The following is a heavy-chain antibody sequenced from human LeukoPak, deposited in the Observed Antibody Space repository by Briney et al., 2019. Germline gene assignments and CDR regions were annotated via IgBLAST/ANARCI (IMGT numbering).Heavy chain of an antibody. D-gene: IGHD3-10*01. CDR3: AREVRGGLDY. V-gene: IGHV3-30-3*01. J-gene: IGHJ4*02. CDR2: ISYDGSNK. CDR1: GFTFSGYT. Sequence: GGSLRLSCAASGFTFSGYTIHWVHQAPGKGLEWVADISYDGSNKYYADSVKGRFTISRDNSKNTLYLQMNSLRADDTAVYYCAREVRGGLDYWGQGTLVTVSS.